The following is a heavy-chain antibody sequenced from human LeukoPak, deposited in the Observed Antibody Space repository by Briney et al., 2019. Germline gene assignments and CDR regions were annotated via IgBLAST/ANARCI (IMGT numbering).Heavy chain of an antibody. CDR1: GFTFDDYA. J-gene: IGHJ4*02. D-gene: IGHD3-16*01. Sequence: GRSLRLSCAASGFTFDDYAMHWVRQAPGKGLEWVSGISWNSGSIGYADSVKGRFTISRDNAKNSLYLQMNSLRAEDTAVYYCAREVGDFDYWGQGTLVTVSS. V-gene: IGHV3-9*01. CDR2: ISWNSGSI. CDR3: AREVGDFDY.